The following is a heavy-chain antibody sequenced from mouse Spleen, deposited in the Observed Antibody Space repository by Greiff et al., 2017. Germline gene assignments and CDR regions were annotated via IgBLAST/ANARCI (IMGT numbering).Heavy chain of an antibody. CDR2: IHPNSGST. CDR1: GYTFTSYW. J-gene: IGHJ4*01. Sequence: QVQLQQPGAELVKPGASVKLSCKASGYTFTSYWMHWVKQRPGQGLEWIGMIHPNSGSTNYNEKFKSKATLTVDKSSSTAYMQLSSLTSEDSAVYYCARTYDYGYAMDYWGQGTSVTVSS. CDR3: ARTYDYGYAMDY. V-gene: IGHV1-64*01. D-gene: IGHD2-4*01.